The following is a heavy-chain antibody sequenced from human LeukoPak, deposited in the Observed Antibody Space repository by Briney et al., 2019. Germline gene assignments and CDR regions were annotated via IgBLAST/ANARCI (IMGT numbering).Heavy chain of an antibody. CDR1: GFTFSDYY. D-gene: IGHD1-26*01. J-gene: IGHJ4*02. V-gene: IGHV3-11*01. CDR2: VSGSEDNK. Sequence: GGSLRLSCAASGFTFSDYYMTWIRQAPGQGLEWISYVSGSEDNKYYADPVKGRFAITRDNAEKSLFLQMSNLRAEDTAVYYCARARLSGHYIDYWGQGTLVTVSS. CDR3: ARARLSGHYIDY.